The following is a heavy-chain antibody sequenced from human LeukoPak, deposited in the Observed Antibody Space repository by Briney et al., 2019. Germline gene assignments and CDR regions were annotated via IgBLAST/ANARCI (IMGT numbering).Heavy chain of an antibody. V-gene: IGHV1-46*01. CDR2: TYPRDGST. CDR3: ARDQEAFDY. CDR1: GYSFTSNY. J-gene: IGHJ4*02. Sequence: ASVKVSCKASGYSFTSNYIHWVRQAPRQGLEWMGMTYPRDGSTSYAQKFQGRVTVTRDTSTSTVHMELSGLRSEDTAVYYCARDQEAFDYWGQGTLVTVSS.